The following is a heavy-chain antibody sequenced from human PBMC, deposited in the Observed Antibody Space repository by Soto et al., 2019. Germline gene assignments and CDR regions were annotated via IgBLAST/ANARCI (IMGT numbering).Heavy chain of an antibody. J-gene: IGHJ4*02. Sequence: QVQLVQSGAEVKKPGASVKVSCKASGYTFTGYYLHWVRQAPGQGLEWMGWINPNSGGTNYAQKLQGWVTMTRDTSISTAYMELSRLRSDDTAVYYCARDLGSPNMGGSGVGYWGQGTLVTVSS. D-gene: IGHD3-10*01. V-gene: IGHV1-2*04. CDR2: INPNSGGT. CDR3: ARDLGSPNMGGSGVGY. CDR1: GYTFTGYY.